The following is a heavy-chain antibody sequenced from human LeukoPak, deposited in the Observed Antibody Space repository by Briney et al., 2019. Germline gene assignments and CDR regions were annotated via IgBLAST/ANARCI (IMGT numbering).Heavy chain of an antibody. V-gene: IGHV1-18*01. Sequence: ASVKVSCKASGYTFTSYGISWVRQALGQGLEWMGWISAYNGNTNYAQKLQGRVTMTTDTSTSTAYMELRSLRSDDTAVYYCARSAGYYDSSGYYYSYFDYWGQGTLVTVSS. CDR1: GYTFTSYG. J-gene: IGHJ4*02. CDR2: ISAYNGNT. CDR3: ARSAGYYDSSGYYYSYFDY. D-gene: IGHD3-22*01.